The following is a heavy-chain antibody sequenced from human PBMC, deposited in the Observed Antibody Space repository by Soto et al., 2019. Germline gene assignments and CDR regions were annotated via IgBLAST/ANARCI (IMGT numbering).Heavy chain of an antibody. V-gene: IGHV1-18*04. J-gene: IGHJ5*02. CDR1: GYTCTSYG. D-gene: IGHD6-6*01. Sequence: ASVKVSCKASGYTCTSYGISWVRQAPGQGLEWMGWISAYNGNTNYAQKLQGRVTMTTDTSTSTAYLELRSLRSDDAAAYYCAREGRIAARPYNWFDPWGQGTLVTVSS. CDR2: ISAYNGNT. CDR3: AREGRIAARPYNWFDP.